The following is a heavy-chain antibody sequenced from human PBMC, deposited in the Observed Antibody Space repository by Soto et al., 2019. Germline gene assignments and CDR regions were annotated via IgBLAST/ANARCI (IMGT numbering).Heavy chain of an antibody. Sequence: QVQLQQWGAGLLKPSETLSLTCAVYGGSFTNYYWSWIRQAPGKGLEWIGEISHRGGPSYNPSLESRVSMSVDTSKKQSSLNLNSVTAADTAIYSCARVNTGYYDSWSVERDIDYWGQGTLVTVSA. CDR3: ARVNTGYYDSWSVERDIDY. D-gene: IGHD3-3*01. CDR2: ISHRGGP. V-gene: IGHV4-34*01. CDR1: GGSFTNYY. J-gene: IGHJ4*02.